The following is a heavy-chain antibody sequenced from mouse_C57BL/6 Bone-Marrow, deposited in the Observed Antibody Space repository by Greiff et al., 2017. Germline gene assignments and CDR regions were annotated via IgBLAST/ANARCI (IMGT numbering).Heavy chain of an antibody. V-gene: IGHV1-64*01. D-gene: IGHD1-1*01. J-gene: IGHJ3*01. CDR2: IHPNSGST. CDR3: ARPLYYYGSSGFAY. CDR1: GYTFTSYW. Sequence: QVQLQQPGAELVKPGASVKLSCKASGYTFTSYWMHWVKQRPGQGLEWIGMIHPNSGSTNYNEKFKSKATLTVDQSSSTSYMQLNSLTSEDSAVYYCARPLYYYGSSGFAYWGQETLVTVSA.